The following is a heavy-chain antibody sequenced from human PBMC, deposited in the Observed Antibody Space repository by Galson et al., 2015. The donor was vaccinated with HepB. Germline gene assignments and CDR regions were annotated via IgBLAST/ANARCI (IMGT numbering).Heavy chain of an antibody. V-gene: IGHV3-7*01. CDR1: GFTFSTYW. Sequence: SLRLSCAASGFTFSTYWMSWVRQAPGKGLEWVANIKQDGSEKYYVDSVKGRFTISRDNAKNSLYLQMNSLRAEDTAMYYCASYYYDYSGYYHFCFDYWGQGTLVTVST. CDR3: ASYYYDYSGYYHFCFDY. D-gene: IGHD3-22*01. J-gene: IGHJ4*02. CDR2: IKQDGSEK.